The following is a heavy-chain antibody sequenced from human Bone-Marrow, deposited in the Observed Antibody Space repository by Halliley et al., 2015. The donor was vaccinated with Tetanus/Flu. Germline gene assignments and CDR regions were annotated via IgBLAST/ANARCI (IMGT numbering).Heavy chain of an antibody. J-gene: IGHJ6*02. CDR2: ISANNGKT. CDR3: ATFSSIDLYYYYGMDV. Sequence: QLVQSGAEVQKPGATVKVSCKASGHTFSSYAISWVRQAPGQGLEWMGSISANNGKTDYAQRLQGRVTMTTDTSTSTAYMELKSLRSDDTAVYYCATFSSIDLYYYYGMDVWGQGTTVTVSS. V-gene: IGHV1-18*04. D-gene: IGHD2-2*01. CDR1: GHTFSSYA.